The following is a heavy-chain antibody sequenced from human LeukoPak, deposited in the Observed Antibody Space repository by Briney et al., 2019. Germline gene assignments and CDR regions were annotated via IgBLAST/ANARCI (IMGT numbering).Heavy chain of an antibody. CDR2: FDPEDGET. CDR3: ATDLKRIVGATSFDC. CDR1: GYTLTELS. D-gene: IGHD1-26*01. Sequence: ASVKVSCKVSGYTLTELSMHWVRQAPGKGLEWMGGFDPEDGETIYAQKFQGRVTMTEDTSTDTAYMELSSLRSEDTAVYYCATDLKRIVGATSFDCWGQGTLVTVSS. V-gene: IGHV1-24*01. J-gene: IGHJ4*02.